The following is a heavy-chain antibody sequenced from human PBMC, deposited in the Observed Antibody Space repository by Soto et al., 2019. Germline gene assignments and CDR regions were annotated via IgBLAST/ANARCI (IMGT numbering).Heavy chain of an antibody. D-gene: IGHD5-18*01. J-gene: IGHJ4*02. CDR1: GFPFSSCA. Sequence: GGSLRLSCAASGFPFSSCAMSWVRQAPGKGLEWVSSISASSGSTYYADSLKGRFTISRDNSKNTLYLQMNSLRAEDTAIFYCAKDQGYTYGYYFDYWGQGALVTVSS. CDR2: ISASSGST. CDR3: AKDQGYTYGYYFDY. V-gene: IGHV3-23*01.